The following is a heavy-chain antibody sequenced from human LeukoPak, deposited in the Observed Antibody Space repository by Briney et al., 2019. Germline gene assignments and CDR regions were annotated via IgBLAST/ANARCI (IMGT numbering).Heavy chain of an antibody. D-gene: IGHD1-26*01. CDR1: GFIFSSYS. Sequence: PGGSLRLSCAASGFIFSSYSMSWVRQAPGKRLEWISYISGSSATIYYADSVKGRFTISRDNARNSLFLQMNSLRDEDTAVYYCARAGSYYPGYYFDCWGQGTLVTVSS. V-gene: IGHV3-48*02. CDR2: ISGSSATI. CDR3: ARAGSYYPGYYFDC. J-gene: IGHJ4*02.